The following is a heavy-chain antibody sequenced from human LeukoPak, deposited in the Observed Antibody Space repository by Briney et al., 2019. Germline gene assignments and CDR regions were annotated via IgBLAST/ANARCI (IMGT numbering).Heavy chain of an antibody. CDR1: GGSFSGYY. CDR3: ARVKARWLQPKNIHGYLDY. CDR2: INHSGST. J-gene: IGHJ4*02. V-gene: IGHV4-34*01. D-gene: IGHD5-24*01. Sequence: SETLSLTCAVYGGSFSGYYWSWIRQPPGKGLEWIGEINHSGSTNYNPSLKSRVTISVDTSKNQFSLRLSSVTAADTAVYYCARVKARWLQPKNIHGYLDYWGQGTLVTASS.